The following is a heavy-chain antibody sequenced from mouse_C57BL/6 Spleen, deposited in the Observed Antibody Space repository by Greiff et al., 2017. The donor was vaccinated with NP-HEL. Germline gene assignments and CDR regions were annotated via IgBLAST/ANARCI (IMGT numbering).Heavy chain of an antibody. Sequence: EVMLVESGGGLVKPGGSLKLSCAASGFTFSSYTMSWVRQTPEKRLEWVATISGGGGNTYYPDSVKGRFTISRDNAKNTLYLQMSSLRSEDTALYYCARQGRSTMVTNWYFDVWGTGTTVTVSS. CDR3: ARQGRSTMVTNWYFDV. J-gene: IGHJ1*03. D-gene: IGHD2-2*01. CDR1: GFTFSSYT. V-gene: IGHV5-9*01. CDR2: ISGGGGNT.